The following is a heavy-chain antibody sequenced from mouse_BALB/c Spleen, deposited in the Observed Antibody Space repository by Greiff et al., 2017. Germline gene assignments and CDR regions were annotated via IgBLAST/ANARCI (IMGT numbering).Heavy chain of an antibody. CDR2: ISNGGGST. CDR1: GFTFSSYT. J-gene: IGHJ4*01. V-gene: IGHV5-12-2*01. CDR3: ARITTVNYAMDY. Sequence: EVQRVESGGGLVQPGGSLKLTCAASGFTFSSYTMSWVRQTPEKRLEWVAYISNGGGSTYYPDTVKGRFTISRDNAKNTLYLQMSSLKSEDTAMYYCARITTVNYAMDYWGQGTSVTVSS. D-gene: IGHD1-1*01.